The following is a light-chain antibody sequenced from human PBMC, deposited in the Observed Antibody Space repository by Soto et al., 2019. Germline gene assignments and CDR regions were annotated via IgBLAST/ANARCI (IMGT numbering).Light chain of an antibody. V-gene: IGLV2-23*01. CDR1: SSDVGSYNL. CDR2: EGS. Sequence: QSALTQPASVSGSPGQSITISCTGTSSDVGSYNLVSWYQQHPGKAPKLMIYEGSKRPSGVSNRFSGSKSGNTASLTISGLQAEDEADYYCCSYAGSSNLFGTGTKLTV. J-gene: IGLJ1*01. CDR3: CSYAGSSNL.